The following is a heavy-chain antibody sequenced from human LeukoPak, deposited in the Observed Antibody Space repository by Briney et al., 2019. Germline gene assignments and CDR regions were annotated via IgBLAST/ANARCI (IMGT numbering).Heavy chain of an antibody. J-gene: IGHJ4*02. CDR2: ISTSSSYT. CDR1: GFSFSDSY. Sequence: GPLRLSCAASGFSFSDSYMSWIRQAPGKGLEWISYISTSSSYTNYADSVKGRFTISRDNAKNSLYLQMNSLRAEDTAVYYCARDNNFRRGSFDYWGQGTLVTVSS. D-gene: IGHD1-26*01. V-gene: IGHV3-11*06. CDR3: ARDNNFRRGSFDY.